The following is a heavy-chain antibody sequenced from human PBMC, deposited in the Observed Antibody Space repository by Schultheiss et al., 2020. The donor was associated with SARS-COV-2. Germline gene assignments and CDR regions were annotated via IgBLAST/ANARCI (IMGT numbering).Heavy chain of an antibody. CDR3: ARGPDGHKRGWVDY. V-gene: IGHV4-59*12. J-gene: IGHJ4*02. D-gene: IGHD5-24*01. Sequence: SQTLSLTCTVSGGSISNYYWTWIRQPPGKGLEWIGYIYYSGSTSYSPSLQSRVSISVDTSKNQFSLKLSSVTVGKTAVYYGARGPDGHKRGWVDYWGQGTLVTVSS. CDR1: GGSISNYY. CDR2: IYYSGST.